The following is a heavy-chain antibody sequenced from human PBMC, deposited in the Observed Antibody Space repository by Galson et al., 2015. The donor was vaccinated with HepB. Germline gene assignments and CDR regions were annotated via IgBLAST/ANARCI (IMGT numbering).Heavy chain of an antibody. J-gene: IGHJ4*02. V-gene: IGHV3-7*03. Sequence: SLRLSCAPSGFTFSKYWMTWVRQAPGKGLECVGNISEDGSEKFYGDSVKGRFTISRDNAEKSLFLQMNSLRSEDTAVYYCARAPVDLDDSLSGFDYWGQGTLVTVSS. CDR1: GFTFSKYW. CDR2: ISEDGSEK. D-gene: IGHD3-9*01. CDR3: ARAPVDLDDSLSGFDY.